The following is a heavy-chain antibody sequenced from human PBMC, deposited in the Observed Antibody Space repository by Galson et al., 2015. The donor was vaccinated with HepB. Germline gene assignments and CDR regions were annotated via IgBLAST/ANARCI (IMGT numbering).Heavy chain of an antibody. D-gene: IGHD3-9*01. CDR3: AGDYFDSSKYFYMHV. CDR2: IIPVFGTT. V-gene: IGHV1-69*13. CDR1: GGTFSNYA. Sequence: SVKVSCKASGGTFSNYALNWVRQAPGQGLEWMGRIIPVFGTTNYAQMFQGRLTISADESTSTAFMDLSSLRSEDTAVYYCAGDYFDSSKYFYMHVWGKGTRSPSP. J-gene: IGHJ6*03.